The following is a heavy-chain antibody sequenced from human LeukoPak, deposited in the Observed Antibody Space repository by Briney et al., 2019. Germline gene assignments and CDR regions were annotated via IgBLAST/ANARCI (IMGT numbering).Heavy chain of an antibody. Sequence: PGGSLRLSCAASGFTFSSSGMHWVRQAPGKGLEWVAVISYDGSNKYYADSVKGRFTFSRDNSKNTLYLQMNSLRAEDTAVYYCARAVITGTKFDYWGQGTLVTVSS. CDR3: ARAVITGTKFDY. CDR1: GFTFSSSG. D-gene: IGHD1-7*01. V-gene: IGHV3-30*03. J-gene: IGHJ4*02. CDR2: ISYDGSNK.